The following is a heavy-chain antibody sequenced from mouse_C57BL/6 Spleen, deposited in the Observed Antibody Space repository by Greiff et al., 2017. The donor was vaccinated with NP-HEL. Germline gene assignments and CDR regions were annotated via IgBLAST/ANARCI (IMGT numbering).Heavy chain of an antibody. CDR2: INPNNGGT. Sequence: EVQLQQSGPELVKPGASVKISCKASGYTFTDYYMNWVKQSHGKSLEWIGDINPNNGGTSYNQKFKGKATLTVDKSSSTAYIELRSLTSEDSAVYYCARWNFDLTWFAYWGQGTLVTVSA. CDR3: ARWNFDLTWFAY. CDR1: GYTFTDYY. J-gene: IGHJ3*01. V-gene: IGHV1-26*01.